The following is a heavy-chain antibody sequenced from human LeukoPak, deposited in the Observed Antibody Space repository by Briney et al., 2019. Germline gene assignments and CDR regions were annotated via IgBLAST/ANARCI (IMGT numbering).Heavy chain of an antibody. Sequence: GGSLRLSCAASGFTFSGYGMHWVRQAPGKGLEWVAFIRYDGSNKYYADSVKGRFTISRDNSKNTLYLQMNSLRAEDTAVYYCARAYSGYSSSWYSQNYYYYGMDVWGQGTTVTVSS. V-gene: IGHV3-30*02. CDR1: GFTFSGYG. CDR2: IRYDGSNK. J-gene: IGHJ6*02. D-gene: IGHD6-13*01. CDR3: ARAYSGYSSSWYSQNYYYYGMDV.